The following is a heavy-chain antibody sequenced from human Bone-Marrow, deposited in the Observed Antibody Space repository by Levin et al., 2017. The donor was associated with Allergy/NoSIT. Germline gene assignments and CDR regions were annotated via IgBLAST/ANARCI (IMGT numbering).Heavy chain of an antibody. CDR2: ISGDSRSM. CDR1: GFRFNEYS. J-gene: IGHJ6*02. D-gene: IGHD3-9*01. Sequence: SGGSLRLSCEVSGFRFNEYSMNWVRQAQGKGLQWIASISGDSRSMYYADSVRGRFSISRDNAKNSLHLQMNSLGVEDTAIYYCVRDMREQDQVRDFGFYQGMDVWGQGTPVTVSS. V-gene: IGHV3-21*06. CDR3: VRDMREQDQVRDFGFYQGMDV.